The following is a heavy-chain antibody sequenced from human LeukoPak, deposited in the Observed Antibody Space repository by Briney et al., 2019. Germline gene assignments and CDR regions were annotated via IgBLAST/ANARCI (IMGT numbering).Heavy chain of an antibody. CDR2: IWYDGNNK. CDR1: GFTFSSYG. Sequence: PGGSLRLSCAASGFTFSSYGMHWVRQAPGKGLEWVAVIWYDGNNKYYADSVKGRFTISRDNSKNTLYLQMNSLRAEDTAVYYCAKFMGIDYGDYGPDPDYWGQGTLVTVSS. V-gene: IGHV3-30*02. CDR3: AKFMGIDYGDYGPDPDY. D-gene: IGHD4-17*01. J-gene: IGHJ4*02.